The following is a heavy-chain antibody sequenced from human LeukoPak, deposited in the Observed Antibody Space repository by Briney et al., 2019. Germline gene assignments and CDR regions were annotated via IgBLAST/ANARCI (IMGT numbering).Heavy chain of an antibody. J-gene: IGHJ5*02. D-gene: IGHD3-3*02. V-gene: IGHV4-34*01. CDR3: ARGRRVLAPNWFDP. CDR1: GGSFSCYY. Sequence: SETLSLTCAVYGGSFSCYYWSWLRQPPGKGLEWIGEINHSGSTNYNPSLKSRVTISVDTSKNQFSLKLSSVTAADTAVYYCARGRRVLAPNWFDPWGQGTLVTVSS. CDR2: INHSGST.